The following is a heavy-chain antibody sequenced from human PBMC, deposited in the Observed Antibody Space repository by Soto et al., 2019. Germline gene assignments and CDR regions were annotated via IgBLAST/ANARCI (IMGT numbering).Heavy chain of an antibody. Sequence: PGESLKISCKGSGYSFTSYWISWVRQMPGKGLAWMGTIDPNDSYTKYSPSFQGHVTISTDKSISTAYLQWSSLQASDTAMYYCARLDVLTYSGSLLDDWGQGTLVTVSS. CDR1: GYSFTSYW. V-gene: IGHV5-10-1*01. CDR2: IDPNDSYT. D-gene: IGHD6-25*01. J-gene: IGHJ4*02. CDR3: ARLDVLTYSGSLLDD.